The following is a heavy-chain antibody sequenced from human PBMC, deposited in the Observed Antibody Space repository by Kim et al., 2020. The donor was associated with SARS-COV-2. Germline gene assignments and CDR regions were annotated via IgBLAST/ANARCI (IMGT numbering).Heavy chain of an antibody. CDR3: ARGRSITMVRGVIIEAPDY. J-gene: IGHJ4*02. CDR1: GYTFTSYA. Sequence: ASVKVSCKASGYTFTSYAMNWVRQAPGQGLEWMGWINTNTGNPTYAQGFTGRFVFSLDTSVSTAYLQISSLKAEDTAVYYCARGRSITMVRGVIIEAPDYWGQGTLVTVSS. D-gene: IGHD3-10*01. CDR2: INTNTGNP. V-gene: IGHV7-4-1*02.